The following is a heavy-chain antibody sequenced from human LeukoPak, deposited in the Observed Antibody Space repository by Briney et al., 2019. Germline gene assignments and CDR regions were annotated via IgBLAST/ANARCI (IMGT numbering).Heavy chain of an antibody. V-gene: IGHV4-59*07. CDR3: ARGGDYGDLRYFDY. Sequence: DTLSLTCTVSGGSINNYYWSWIRQPPGKGLEWIGYIYYRGSTNYNPSLKSRVTFSVDTSKNQFSLKLNSVTAADTAVYYCARGGDYGDLRYFDYWGQGTLVTVS. J-gene: IGHJ4*02. CDR2: IYYRGST. D-gene: IGHD4-17*01. CDR1: GGSINNYY.